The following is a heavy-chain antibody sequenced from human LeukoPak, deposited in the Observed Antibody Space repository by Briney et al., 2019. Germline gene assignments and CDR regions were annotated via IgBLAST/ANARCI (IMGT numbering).Heavy chain of an antibody. Sequence: SETLSLTCTVSGGSFSSYYWSWIRQPAGKGLEWIGRVHASGGTNYNPSLKSRVTMSVDTSKNQFFLKLTSVTAADTAVYYCARDRSYYYDSSGPYDYWGQGTLVTVSS. D-gene: IGHD3-22*01. CDR3: ARDRSYYYDSSGPYDY. CDR1: GGSFSSYY. J-gene: IGHJ4*02. CDR2: VHASGGT. V-gene: IGHV4-4*07.